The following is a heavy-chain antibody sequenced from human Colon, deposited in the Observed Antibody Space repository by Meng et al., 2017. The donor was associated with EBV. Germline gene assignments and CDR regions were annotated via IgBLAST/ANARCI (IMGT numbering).Heavy chain of an antibody. V-gene: IGHV4-39*07. CDR1: GGSITSTSSS. D-gene: IGHD3-3*02. CDR2: IYYRGST. CDR3: VISSHN. J-gene: IGHJ4*02. Sequence: LHMQDASPGSRKPPGPLALTWTDPGGSITSTSSSWAWALQPPGKGLEWIGSIYYRGSTNYNPSLKSRISMSVDMSKNQFSLKVNSVTAADTAIYYCVISSHNWGQGTLVTVSS.